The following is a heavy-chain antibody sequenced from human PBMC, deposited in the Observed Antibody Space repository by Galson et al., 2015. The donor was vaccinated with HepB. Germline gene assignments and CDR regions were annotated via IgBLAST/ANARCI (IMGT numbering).Heavy chain of an antibody. CDR1: GFTFSSYS. J-gene: IGHJ3*02. CDR3: ARLGSGSPLDAFDI. D-gene: IGHD1-26*01. Sequence: SLRLSCAASGFTFSSYSMNWVRQAPGKGLEWVSSISSSSSYIYYADSVKGRFTLSRDNAKNSLYLQMNSLRAEDTAVYYCARLGSGSPLDAFDIWGQGTMVTVSS. CDR2: ISSSSSYI. V-gene: IGHV3-21*01.